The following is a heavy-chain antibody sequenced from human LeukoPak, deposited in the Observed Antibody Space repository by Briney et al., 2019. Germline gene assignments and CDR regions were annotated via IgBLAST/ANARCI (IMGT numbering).Heavy chain of an antibody. CDR1: GGTFSSYS. J-gene: IGHJ3*02. Sequence: SVKVSCTASGGTFSSYSISWMRQAPGQGLEWMGSIIPILGIANYAQTFKGRVTITADKSTSTGYMELSSLRSEDTAVYYCARSGIAVAGRHDIWGQGTMVTVSS. CDR3: ARSGIAVAGRHDI. V-gene: IGHV1-69*02. CDR2: IIPILGIA. D-gene: IGHD6-19*01.